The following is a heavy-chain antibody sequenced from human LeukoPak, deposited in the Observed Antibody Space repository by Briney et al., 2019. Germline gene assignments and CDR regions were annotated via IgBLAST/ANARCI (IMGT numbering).Heavy chain of an antibody. CDR1: GYTFTSYG. CDR2: ISAYNGNT. V-gene: IGHV1-18*01. Sequence: ASVKVSCKASGYTFTSYGISWVRQAPGQGLEWMGWISAYNGNTNYAQKLQGRVTMTTDTSTSTAYMELRSLRSDDTAVYYCARAWFGELSRYYYYYGMDIWGQGTTVTVSS. J-gene: IGHJ6*02. D-gene: IGHD3-10*01. CDR3: ARAWFGELSRYYYYYGMDI.